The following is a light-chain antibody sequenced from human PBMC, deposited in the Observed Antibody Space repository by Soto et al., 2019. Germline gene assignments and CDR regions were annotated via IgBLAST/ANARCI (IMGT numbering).Light chain of an antibody. CDR1: RDDIGGYNY. Sequence: QSVLTQPPSASGSPGQSVTISCTGTRDDIGGYNYVSWFQHRPGKAPKLLIYEVYKRPSGVPARFSGSKSANTASLTVSGLQAEDEAIYYCSSYVTTNVVVFGGGTKVTVL. V-gene: IGLV2-8*01. CDR2: EVY. CDR3: SSYVTTNVVV. J-gene: IGLJ2*01.